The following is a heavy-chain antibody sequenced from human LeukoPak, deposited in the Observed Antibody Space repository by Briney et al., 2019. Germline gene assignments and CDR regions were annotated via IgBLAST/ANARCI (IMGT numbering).Heavy chain of an antibody. D-gene: IGHD3-10*01. Sequence: PGRSLRLSCAASGFTFSSYAMHWVRQAPGKGLEWVAVISYDGSNKYYADSVKGRFTISRDNSKNTLYLQMNSLRAEDTAVYYCAKGVETSTTGELPYYFDYWGQGTLVTVSS. CDR2: ISYDGSNK. CDR1: GFTFSSYA. CDR3: AKGVETSTTGELPYYFDY. V-gene: IGHV3-30-3*01. J-gene: IGHJ4*02.